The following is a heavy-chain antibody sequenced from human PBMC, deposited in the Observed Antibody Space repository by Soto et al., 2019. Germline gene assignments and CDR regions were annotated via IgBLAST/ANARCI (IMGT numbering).Heavy chain of an antibody. CDR3: ARRLGIAAAGTFDY. J-gene: IGHJ4*02. D-gene: IGHD6-13*01. V-gene: IGHV4-39*01. CDR2: IYYSGST. CDR1: GGSISSSSYY. Sequence: PSETLSLTCTVSGGSISSSSYYWGWIRQPPGKGLEWIGSIYYSGSTYYNPSLKSRVTISVDTSKNQFSLKLSSVTAADTAVYYCARRLGIAAAGTFDYWGQGTLVTVSS.